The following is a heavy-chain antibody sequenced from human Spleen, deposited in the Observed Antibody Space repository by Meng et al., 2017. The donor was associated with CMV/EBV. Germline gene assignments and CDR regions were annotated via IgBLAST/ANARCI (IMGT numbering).Heavy chain of an antibody. CDR2: ISSSGSTI. CDR1: GFTFSSYE. D-gene: IGHD2-2*01. J-gene: IGHJ6*02. Sequence: LSLTCAASGFTFSSYEMNWVRQAPGKGLEWVSYISSSGSTIYYADSVKGRFTISRDNAKNSLYLQMNSLRAEDTAVYYCARYCSSTSCYRNYYYGMDVWGQGTTVTVSS. V-gene: IGHV3-48*03. CDR3: ARYCSSTSCYRNYYYGMDV.